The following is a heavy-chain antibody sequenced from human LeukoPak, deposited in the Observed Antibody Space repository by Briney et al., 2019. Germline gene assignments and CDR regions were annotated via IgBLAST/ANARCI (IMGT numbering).Heavy chain of an antibody. D-gene: IGHD5-18*01. CDR3: AREGGYSYGYVY. Sequence: SETLSLTCAVYGGSFSGNYWSWIRQPPGKGLEWIGDINHSGTTNYSPSLKSRVTISVDTSKNQFSLKLSSVTAADTAVYYCAREGGYSYGYVYWGQGTLVTVSS. CDR1: GGSFSGNY. J-gene: IGHJ4*02. V-gene: IGHV4-34*01. CDR2: INHSGTT.